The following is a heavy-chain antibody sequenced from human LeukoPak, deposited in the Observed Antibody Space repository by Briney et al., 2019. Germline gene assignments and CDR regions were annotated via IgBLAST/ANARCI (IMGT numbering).Heavy chain of an antibody. Sequence: ASVKVSCKASGYTFTSYDINWVRQATGQGLEWTGWMNPNSGNTGYAQKFQGRVTITRNTSISTAYMELSSLRSEDTAVYYCARSAAAGTDFDYWGQGTLVTVSS. CDR1: GYTFTSYD. D-gene: IGHD6-13*01. V-gene: IGHV1-8*03. CDR3: ARSAAAGTDFDY. CDR2: MNPNSGNT. J-gene: IGHJ4*02.